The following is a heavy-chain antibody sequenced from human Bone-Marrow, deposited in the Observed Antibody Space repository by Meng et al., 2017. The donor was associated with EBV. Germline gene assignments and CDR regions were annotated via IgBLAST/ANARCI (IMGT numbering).Heavy chain of an antibody. D-gene: IGHD3-10*01. CDR3: ASESGRGFTPDY. CDR2: LIPMSGAP. Sequence: QLQVVQLGAEVKKPGSPVKVSCWTSGGTFNSDAVSWVRQGPGQGLEWMGGLIPMSGAPHYAQKFQGRVTITADESTSTYYMDLSNLRSDDTAMYYCASESGRGFTPDYWGQGTLVTVSS. J-gene: IGHJ4*02. V-gene: IGHV1-69*01. CDR1: GGTFNSDA.